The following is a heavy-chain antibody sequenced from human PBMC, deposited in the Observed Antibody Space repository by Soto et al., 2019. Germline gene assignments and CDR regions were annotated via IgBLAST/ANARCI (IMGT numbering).Heavy chain of an antibody. Sequence: GGSLRLSCAASGFTFSSYGMHWVRQAPGKGLEWVAVIPYDGSNKYYADSVKGRFTISRDKSKNTLYLQMNSLRAEDTAVYYCAKPRTWPHGAFDIWGQGTTVTVSS. V-gene: IGHV3-30*18. CDR2: IPYDGSNK. CDR1: GFTFSSYG. CDR3: AKPRTWPHGAFDI. J-gene: IGHJ3*02.